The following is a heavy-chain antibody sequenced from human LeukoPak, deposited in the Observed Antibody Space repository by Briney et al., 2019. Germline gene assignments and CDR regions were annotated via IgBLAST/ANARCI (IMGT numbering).Heavy chain of an antibody. D-gene: IGHD3-10*02. Sequence: ASVKVSCKASGYTFIDFLIHWVRQVPGQGLEWMGWISPNSADTNYAQKFQGRITMTRDTAINTVYMELSRLRSDDTAVYYCARDYDYVTDGYVSSGPADAFEIWGQGTMVAVSS. J-gene: IGHJ3*02. CDR2: ISPNSADT. V-gene: IGHV1-2*02. CDR3: ARDYDYVTDGYVSSGPADAFEI. CDR1: GYTFIDFL.